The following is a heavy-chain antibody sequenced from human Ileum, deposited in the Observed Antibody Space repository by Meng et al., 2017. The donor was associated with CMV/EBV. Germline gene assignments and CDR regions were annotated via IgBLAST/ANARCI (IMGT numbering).Heavy chain of an antibody. D-gene: IGHD2-15*01. CDR1: YGFRSLG. Sequence: YGFRSLGIAWGRQAAGRGIEWVGWGSPYGDAVFYADNLRDRITMTTDTSTNTAYMELRSLTSDDTAVYYCARDRCGTCPSGWWFDPWGQGTLVTVSS. V-gene: IGHV1-18*01. J-gene: IGHJ5*02. CDR3: ARDRCGTCPSGWWFDP. CDR2: GSPYGDAV.